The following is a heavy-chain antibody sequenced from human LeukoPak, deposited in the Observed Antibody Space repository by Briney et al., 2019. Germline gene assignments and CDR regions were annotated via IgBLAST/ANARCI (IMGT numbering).Heavy chain of an antibody. V-gene: IGHV1-2*06. D-gene: IGHD3-16*01. J-gene: IGHJ3*02. CDR2: ISPDHGGT. CDR1: GYIFTGYY. CDR3: ARDGGLIDGFDI. Sequence: ASVKVPCKTSGYIFTGYYMHWVRQAPGQGLEWLGRISPDHGGTVYAQNFEGRITMTRDTSVTTVYMELRRLTSDDTALFYCARDGGLIDGFDIWGQGTMVTVSS.